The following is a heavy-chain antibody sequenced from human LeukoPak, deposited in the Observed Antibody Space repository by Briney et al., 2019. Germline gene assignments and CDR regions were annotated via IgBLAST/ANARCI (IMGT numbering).Heavy chain of an antibody. CDR2: ISGSGGST. J-gene: IGHJ5*02. V-gene: IGHV3-23*01. D-gene: IGHD3-10*01. Sequence: GGSLRLSCAASGFTFSSYAMSWVRQAPGKGLEWVSAISGSGGSTYYADSVKGRFTISRDNSKNTLYLQMSSLRAEDAAVYNCAKGNSDYGSGSFLNWFDPWGQGTLVTVSS. CDR3: AKGNSDYGSGSFLNWFDP. CDR1: GFTFSSYA.